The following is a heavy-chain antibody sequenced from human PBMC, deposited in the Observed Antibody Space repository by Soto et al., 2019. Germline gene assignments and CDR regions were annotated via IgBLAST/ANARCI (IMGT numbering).Heavy chain of an antibody. CDR1: GFTFSNAW. D-gene: IGHD6-13*01. V-gene: IGHV3-15*07. Sequence: PGGSLRLSCAASGFTFSNAWMNWVRQAPGKGLEWVGRIKSKTDGWTTDYAAPVKGRFTISRDDSKNTLYLQMNSLKTEDTSVYYCTTAAVHYHYGMDVWGQRTTATVSS. CDR2: IKSKTDGWTT. J-gene: IGHJ6*02. CDR3: TTAAVHYHYGMDV.